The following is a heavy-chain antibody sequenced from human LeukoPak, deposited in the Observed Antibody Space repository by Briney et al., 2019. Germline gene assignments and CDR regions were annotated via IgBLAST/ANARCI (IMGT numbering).Heavy chain of an antibody. CDR1: GGSIRSYY. J-gene: IGHJ4*02. D-gene: IGHD4-23*01. CDR3: ARGRNYNGGMFFDS. V-gene: IGHV4-59*01. Sequence: PSETLSLTCTVSGGSIRSYYWSWIREAPGKGLEWIGFISYSAYTSYSPSLTSRVAISVDTSKSQFSLRLSSMNAADTAIYCCARGRNYNGGMFFDSWAQGTLVTVSS. CDR2: ISYSAYT.